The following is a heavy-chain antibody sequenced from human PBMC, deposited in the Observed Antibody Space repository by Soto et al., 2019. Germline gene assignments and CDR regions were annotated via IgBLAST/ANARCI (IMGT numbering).Heavy chain of an antibody. CDR1: GGTFSSYA. V-gene: IGHV1-69*12. CDR2: IIPIFGTA. Sequence: QVQLVQSGAEVKKPGSSVKVSCKASGGTFSSYAISWVRQAPGQGLEWMGGIIPIFGTANYAQKFQGRVTITADESTSTAYMELSSLRSDDTAVYYCAGYYDSSGYYWLDPWGQGTLVTVSS. D-gene: IGHD3-22*01. J-gene: IGHJ5*02. CDR3: AGYYDSSGYYWLDP.